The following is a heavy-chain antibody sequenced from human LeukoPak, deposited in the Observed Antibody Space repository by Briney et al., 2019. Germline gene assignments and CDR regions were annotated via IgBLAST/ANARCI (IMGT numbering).Heavy chain of an antibody. J-gene: IGHJ4*02. CDR3: ARLLYDSSGYYVRY. V-gene: IGHV4-39*01. D-gene: IGHD3-22*01. Sequence: TSETLSLTCSVSGDSISSNNYLWGWIRQPPGKGLEWIGRISNSGSTYYNPSLKSRVTISVDTSKNQFSLKLSSVTAADTAVYYCARLLYDSSGYYVRYWGQGTLVTVSS. CDR1: GDSISSNNYL. CDR2: ISNSGST.